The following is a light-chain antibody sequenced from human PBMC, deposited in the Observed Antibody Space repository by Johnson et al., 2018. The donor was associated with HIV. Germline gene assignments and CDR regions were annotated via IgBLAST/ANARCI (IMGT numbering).Light chain of an antibody. Sequence: QSVLTQPPSMSAAPGQKVTISCSASSSNIGNNYVSWYQQLPGTAPKLLIYDNNKRPSGIPDRFSGSKSGTSATLGITGLQTEDEADYYCGTWDSSLSSYVFGTGTKVTVL. J-gene: IGLJ1*01. CDR2: DNN. CDR1: SSNIGNNY. V-gene: IGLV1-51*01. CDR3: GTWDSSLSSYV.